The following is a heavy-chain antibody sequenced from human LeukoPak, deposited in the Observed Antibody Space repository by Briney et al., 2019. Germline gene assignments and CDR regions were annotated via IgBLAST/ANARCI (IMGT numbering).Heavy chain of an antibody. Sequence: PGGSLRLSCAASGFPFDNAWMTWVRQAPGKGLEWVARIKRVDDGGTTDYALPVKGRFTISRDDSRNTLYLQMNGLKTEDTAVYYCTIDPEDGTGYWYADAWGQGILVSVSS. D-gene: IGHD3-9*01. CDR3: TIDPEDGTGYWYADA. CDR2: IKRVDDGGTT. V-gene: IGHV3-15*01. J-gene: IGHJ5*02. CDR1: GFPFDNAW.